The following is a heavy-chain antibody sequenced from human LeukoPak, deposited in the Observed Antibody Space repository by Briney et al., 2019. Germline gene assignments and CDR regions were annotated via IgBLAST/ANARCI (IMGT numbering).Heavy chain of an antibody. CDR3: AREGGLRGYSGYDRFYYYYYMDV. V-gene: IGHV4-39*07. Sequence: SETLSLTCTVSSGSISTSNYYWGWVRQPPGKALEWIGNIFYSGSTYYSPSLKSRVTISLDTSRNEFSLKLNSVTAADTAVYYCAREGGLRGYSGYDRFYYYYYMDVWGKGTTVTISS. CDR1: SGSISTSNYY. D-gene: IGHD5-12*01. J-gene: IGHJ6*03. CDR2: IFYSGST.